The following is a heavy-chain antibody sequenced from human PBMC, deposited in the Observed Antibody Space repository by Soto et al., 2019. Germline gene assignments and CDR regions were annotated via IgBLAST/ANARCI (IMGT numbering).Heavy chain of an antibody. V-gene: IGHV3-74*01. D-gene: IGHD3-10*01. CDR2: INSDGRST. CDR1: GFTFSNYW. CDR3: ARAVRSGSYPYYYYGMDV. Sequence: EVQVVESGGGLVQPGGSLRLSCAASGFTFSNYWMQWVRQAPGKGLVWVSRINSDGRSTSYADSVKGRFTISRDNAKNTXXLQMNSLRAEDTAVYYCARAVRSGSYPYYYYGMDVWGQGTTVTVSS. J-gene: IGHJ6*02.